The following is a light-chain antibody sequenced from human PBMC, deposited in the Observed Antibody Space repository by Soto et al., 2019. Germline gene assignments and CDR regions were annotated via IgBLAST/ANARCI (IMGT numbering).Light chain of an antibody. CDR2: DVS. Sequence: QWALTRPASVSGSPGQSITISCTGTSSDVGGYNYVSWYQHHPGKAPKLMIYDVSSRPSGVSNRFSGSKSGNTASLTISGLQAEDEADYYCSSCTSTSTYVFGTGTKVTVL. J-gene: IGLJ1*01. V-gene: IGLV2-14*03. CDR3: SSCTSTSTYV. CDR1: SSDVGGYNY.